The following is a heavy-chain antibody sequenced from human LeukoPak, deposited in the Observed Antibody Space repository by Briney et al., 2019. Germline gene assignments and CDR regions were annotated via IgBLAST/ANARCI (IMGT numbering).Heavy chain of an antibody. D-gene: IGHD1-1*01. J-gene: IGHJ5*02. CDR3: ARARYNWNGNWFDP. V-gene: IGHV4-61*02. Sequence: SETLSLTCTVSGGSISSGSYYWSWIRQPAWKGLEWIGRIYTSGSTNYNPSLKSRVTISVDTSKNQFSLKLSSLTTGDTAVYYVARARYNWNGNWFDPWGQGTLVTVSS. CDR2: IYTSGST. CDR1: GGSISSGSYY.